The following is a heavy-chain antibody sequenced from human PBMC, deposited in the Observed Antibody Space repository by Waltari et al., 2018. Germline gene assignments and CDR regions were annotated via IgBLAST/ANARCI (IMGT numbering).Heavy chain of an antibody. CDR2: ISSSGSTI. J-gene: IGHJ4*02. D-gene: IGHD6-19*01. Sequence: QVQLVESGGGLVKPGGSLRLSCAASGFTLRDSYMSWIRQAPGKGLEWVSYISSSGSTIYYADSVKGRFTISRDNAKNSLYLQMNSLRAEDTAVYYCARMYSSGWYSVIDYWGQGTLVTVSS. CDR1: GFTLRDSY. CDR3: ARMYSSGWYSVIDY. V-gene: IGHV3-11*01.